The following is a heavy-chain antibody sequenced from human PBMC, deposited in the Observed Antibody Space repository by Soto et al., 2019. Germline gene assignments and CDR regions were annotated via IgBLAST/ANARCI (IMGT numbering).Heavy chain of an antibody. J-gene: IGHJ4*02. V-gene: IGHV3-30*18. Sequence: GGSLRLSCAASGFTFSSYDMHWVRQAPGKGLEWVAIISYDGISKYYTDSVKGRFTISRDNSKNTLYLQMNSLRAEDTAVYYCAKDRSGSSGLDYWGQGTLVTVSS. CDR3: AKDRSGSSGLDY. D-gene: IGHD6-19*01. CDR2: ISYDGISK. CDR1: GFTFSSYD.